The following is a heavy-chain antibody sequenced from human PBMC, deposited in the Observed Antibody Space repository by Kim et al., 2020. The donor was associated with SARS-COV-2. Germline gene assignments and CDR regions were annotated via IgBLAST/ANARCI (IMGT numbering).Heavy chain of an antibody. J-gene: IGHJ4*02. Sequence: GSTNYNPSLKSRVTISVDTSKNQFSLKLSSVTAADTAVYYCAAHGVTHADWGQGTLVTVSS. CDR2: GST. V-gene: IGHV4-4*09. D-gene: IGHD2-21*02. CDR3: AAHGVTHAD.